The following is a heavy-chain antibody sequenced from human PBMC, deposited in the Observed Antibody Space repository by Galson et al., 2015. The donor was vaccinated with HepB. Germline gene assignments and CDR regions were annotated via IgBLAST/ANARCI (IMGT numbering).Heavy chain of an antibody. Sequence: SRRRSGAASGFTFNNFALSWVRQAPGKGLECVSTMSGSGFTIYYADSVKGRFTISRDSSKSTLYLQMNNLGVEDTAVYYCAKPAHGGWGQGTLVTVSS. V-gene: IGHV3-23*01. CDR2: MSGSGFTI. CDR1: GFTFNNFA. CDR3: AKPAHGG. J-gene: IGHJ4*02. D-gene: IGHD2-15*01.